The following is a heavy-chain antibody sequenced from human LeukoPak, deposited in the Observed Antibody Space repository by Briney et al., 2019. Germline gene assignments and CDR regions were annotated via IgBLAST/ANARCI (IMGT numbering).Heavy chain of an antibody. Sequence: SETLSLTCTVSVGSISSYYWSWIRQPPGKGLEWIGYMDDRGSTNYNPSLTSRVTISEDTSKNQLSLKLASVTAADTAVYYCARHSSGSGGAFQYWGQGTPVTVSS. D-gene: IGHD6-19*01. J-gene: IGHJ4*02. V-gene: IGHV4-59*08. CDR2: MDDRGST. CDR3: ARHSSGSGGAFQY. CDR1: VGSISSYY.